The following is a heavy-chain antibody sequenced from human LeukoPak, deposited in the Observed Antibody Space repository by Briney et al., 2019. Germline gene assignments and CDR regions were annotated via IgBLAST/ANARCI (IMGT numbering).Heavy chain of an antibody. CDR3: ARDSRITMIVVELDY. J-gene: IGHJ4*02. V-gene: IGHV1-46*01. Sequence: ASVKVSYKASGYTFTSYYMHWVRQAPGQGLEWMGIINPSGGSTSYAQKFQGRVTMTRDMSTSTVYMELSSLRSEDTAVYYCARDSRITMIVVELDYWGQGTLVTVSS. D-gene: IGHD3-22*01. CDR2: INPSGGST. CDR1: GYTFTSYY.